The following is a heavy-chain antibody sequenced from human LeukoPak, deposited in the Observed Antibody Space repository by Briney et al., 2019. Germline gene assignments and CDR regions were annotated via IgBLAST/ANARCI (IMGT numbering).Heavy chain of an antibody. D-gene: IGHD6-19*01. CDR1: GGSISSYY. Sequence: SETLSLTCTVSGGSISSYYWSWIRQPPGKGLEWIGSIYYSGSTYYNPSLKSRVTISVDTSKNQFSLKLSSVTAADTAVYYCAISRIAVAGHFDYWGQGALVTVSS. CDR2: IYYSGST. V-gene: IGHV4-59*05. J-gene: IGHJ4*02. CDR3: AISRIAVAGHFDY.